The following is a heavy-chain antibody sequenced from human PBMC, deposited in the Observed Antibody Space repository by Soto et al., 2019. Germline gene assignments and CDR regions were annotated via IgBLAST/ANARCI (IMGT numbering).Heavy chain of an antibody. J-gene: IGHJ3*02. CDR2: INPSGGST. V-gene: IGHV1-46*03. D-gene: IGHD3-22*01. Sequence: ASVKVSCKASGYTFTIYYMHWVRQAPGQGLEWMGIINPSGGSTSYAQKFQGRVTMTRDTSTSTVYMELGSLRSEDTAVYYCARDMYYYDSSGYYSAPSDAFDIWG. CDR1: GYTFTIYY. CDR3: ARDMYYYDSSGYYSAPSDAFDI.